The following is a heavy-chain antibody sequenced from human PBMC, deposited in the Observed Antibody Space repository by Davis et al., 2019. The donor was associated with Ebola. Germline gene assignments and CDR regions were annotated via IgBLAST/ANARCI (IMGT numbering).Heavy chain of an antibody. Sequence: GGSLRLSCAASGFTFSSYDMHWVRQATGKGLEWVSAIGTAGDTYYPGSVKGRFTISRENAKNSLYLQMNSLRAGDTAVYYCARDQQQLVPQYYYYYGMDVWGQGTTVTVSS. D-gene: IGHD6-13*01. CDR1: GFTFSSYD. V-gene: IGHV3-13*01. CDR3: ARDQQQLVPQYYYYYGMDV. CDR2: IGTAGDT. J-gene: IGHJ6*02.